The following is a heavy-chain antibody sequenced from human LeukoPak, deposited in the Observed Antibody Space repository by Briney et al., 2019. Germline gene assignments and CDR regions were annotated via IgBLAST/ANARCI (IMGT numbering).Heavy chain of an antibody. J-gene: IGHJ4*02. V-gene: IGHV4-4*09. Sequence: SETLSLTYTVSGGSMSPYYWSWIRQTPGKGLERIGYTFTSGGTNYNPSLKRRVTISVDTPKNHFSLKMTSVTPLATAVYYCARQPFPLREDHFDFWGQGTLVTVSS. CDR2: TFTSGGT. CDR1: GGSMSPYY. D-gene: IGHD1-26*01. CDR3: ARQPFPLREDHFDF.